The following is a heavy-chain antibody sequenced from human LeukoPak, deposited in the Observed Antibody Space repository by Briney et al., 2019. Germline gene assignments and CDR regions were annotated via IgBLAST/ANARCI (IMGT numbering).Heavy chain of an antibody. D-gene: IGHD3-3*01. CDR2: IKQDGSEK. V-gene: IGHV3-7*01. Sequence: GGSLRLSCAASGFTFSTYWMSWVRQAPGKGLEWVANIKQDGSEKYYVDSVKGRFTISRDNAKNSLYLQMNSLRAEDTAVYYCARDPPRHYDFWGGCAFFDYWGQGTLVTVSS. CDR1: GFTFSTYW. CDR3: ARDPPRHYDFWGGCAFFDY. J-gene: IGHJ4*02.